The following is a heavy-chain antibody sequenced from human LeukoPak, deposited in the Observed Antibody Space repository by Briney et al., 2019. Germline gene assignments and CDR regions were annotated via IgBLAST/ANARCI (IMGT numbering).Heavy chain of an antibody. V-gene: IGHV5-51*01. D-gene: IGHD3-10*01. CDR1: GYSFTSYW. CDR2: IYPGDSDI. CDR3: ARQRSVYYYGSGPDY. Sequence: GESLKISCKGSGYSFTSYWIGWVRQMPGKGLEWMGIIYPGDSDIRYSPSFQGQVTISADKSISTAYLEWSSLKASDTAMYYCARQRSVYYYGSGPDYWGQGTLVTVSS. J-gene: IGHJ4*02.